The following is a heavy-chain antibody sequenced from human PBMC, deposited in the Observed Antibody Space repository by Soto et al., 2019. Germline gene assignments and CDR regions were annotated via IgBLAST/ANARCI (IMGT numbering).Heavy chain of an antibody. V-gene: IGHV4-39*01. Sequence: SETLSLTCTVSGGSVSSGTYYWGWIRQPPGKGLEWIGSIDYSVTTYYNPSLKSRVTISVDTSKNQFSLKLTSVTAADTAVYYFARLDSGFGATMDVWGQGTTVTVSS. CDR3: ARLDSGFGATMDV. CDR2: IDYSVTT. D-gene: IGHD3-10*01. J-gene: IGHJ6*02. CDR1: GGSVSSGTYY.